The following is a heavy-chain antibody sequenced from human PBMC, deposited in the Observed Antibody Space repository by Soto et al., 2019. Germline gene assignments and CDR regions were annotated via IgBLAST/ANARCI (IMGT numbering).Heavy chain of an antibody. Sequence: QVQLVQSGAEVKTPGSSVKVSCKASGGTFSSYSINWVRQAPGQGLEWMGRLIPMFGTTDYAQRFQGRVTFTADESTSTASMVVTNLTSEDTAVYYCARAVVLTFTRFYDMDVWGQGTTVTVSS. CDR3: ARAVVLTFTRFYDMDV. V-gene: IGHV1-69*18. CDR2: LIPMFGTT. D-gene: IGHD3-9*01. CDR1: GGTFSSYS. J-gene: IGHJ6*02.